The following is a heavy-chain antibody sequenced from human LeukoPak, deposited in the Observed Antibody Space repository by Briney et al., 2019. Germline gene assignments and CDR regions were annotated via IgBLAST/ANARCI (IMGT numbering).Heavy chain of an antibody. V-gene: IGHV4-59*01. D-gene: IGHD6-13*01. CDR3: ARVFRKGYSSSWYYYYYYMDV. Sequence: PSETLSLTCTVSGGSISSYYWSWIRQPPGKGLEWIGYIYYSGSTNYNPSLKSRVTISVDTSKNQFSLKLSSVTAADTAVYYCARVFRKGYSSSWYYYYYYMDVWGKGTTVTVSS. CDR1: GGSISSYY. J-gene: IGHJ6*03. CDR2: IYYSGST.